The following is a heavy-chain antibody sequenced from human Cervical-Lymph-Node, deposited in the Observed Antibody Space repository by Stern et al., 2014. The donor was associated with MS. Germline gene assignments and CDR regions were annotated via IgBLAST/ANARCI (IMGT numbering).Heavy chain of an antibody. Sequence: VQLVESGPGLVKPSQTLSLTCTVSGGSISSGNYYWSWIRQPAGEGLEWIGRIYSSGSTQYNPPLKSRVTLSADTSTTQVSLRLSSVTAADTAVYYCARGNYDVLTDNGGHGFDIWGQGTMVTVSS. V-gene: IGHV4-61*02. CDR3: ARGNYDVLTDNGGHGFDI. CDR1: GGSISSGNYY. D-gene: IGHD3-9*01. J-gene: IGHJ3*02. CDR2: IYSSGST.